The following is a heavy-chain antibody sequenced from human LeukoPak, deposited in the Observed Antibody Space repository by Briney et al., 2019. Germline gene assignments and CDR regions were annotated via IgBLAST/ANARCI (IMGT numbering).Heavy chain of an antibody. Sequence: GGSLRLSCAASGFTFSSYSMNWVRQAPGKGLEWVSSISSSSSYIYYADSVKGRFTISRDNAKNSLYLQMNSLRAEDTAVYYCARVHCSSTSCYTGPNWFDPWGQGTLVTVSS. J-gene: IGHJ5*02. V-gene: IGHV3-21*01. CDR1: GFTFSSYS. CDR3: ARVHCSSTSCYTGPNWFDP. CDR2: ISSSSSYI. D-gene: IGHD2-2*02.